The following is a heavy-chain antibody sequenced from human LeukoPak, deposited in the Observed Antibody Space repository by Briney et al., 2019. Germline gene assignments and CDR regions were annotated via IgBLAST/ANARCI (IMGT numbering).Heavy chain of an antibody. J-gene: IGHJ4*02. V-gene: IGHV3-33*01. CDR1: GFTFSSYG. CDR3: ARDHSSGWYSDYFDY. D-gene: IGHD6-19*01. Sequence: SGGSLRLSWAASGFTFSSYGMHWVRQAPGKGLEWVAVIWYDGSNKYYADSVKGRFTISRDNSKNTLYLQMNSLRAEDTAVYYCARDHSSGWYSDYFDYWGQGTLVTVSS. CDR2: IWYDGSNK.